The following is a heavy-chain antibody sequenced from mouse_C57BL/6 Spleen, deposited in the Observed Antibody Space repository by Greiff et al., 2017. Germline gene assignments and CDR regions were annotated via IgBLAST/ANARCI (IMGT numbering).Heavy chain of an antibody. CDR2: IYPRDGST. Sequence: QVQLQQSGPELVKPGASVKLSCKASGYTFTSYDINWVKQGPGQGLEWIGWIYPRDGSTKYNEKFKGKAILTLDTFSSTAYMELHSLTSEDSAVFFYAKGDYCGSKWYFDVWGTGTTVNV. J-gene: IGHJ1*03. D-gene: IGHD1-1*01. V-gene: IGHV1-85*01. CDR1: GYTFTSYD. CDR3: AKGDYCGSKWYFDV.